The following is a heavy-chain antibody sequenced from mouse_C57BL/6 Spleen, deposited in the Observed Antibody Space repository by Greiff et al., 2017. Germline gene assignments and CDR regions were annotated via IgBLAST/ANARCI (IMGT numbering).Heavy chain of an antibody. CDR2: IDPSDSYT. CDR1: GYTFTSYW. Sequence: QVQLQQSGAELVMPGASVKLSCKASGYTFTSYWMHWVKQRPGQGLEWIGEIDPSDSYTNYNQKFKGKSTLTVDKSSSTAYMQLSSLTSEDSAVYYCALGTAQAPYWGQGTTLTVSS. CDR3: ALGTAQAPY. J-gene: IGHJ2*01. D-gene: IGHD3-2*02. V-gene: IGHV1-69*01.